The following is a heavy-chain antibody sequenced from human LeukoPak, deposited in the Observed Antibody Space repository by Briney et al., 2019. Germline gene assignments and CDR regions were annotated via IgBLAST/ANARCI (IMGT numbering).Heavy chain of an antibody. V-gene: IGHV3-30*02. D-gene: IGHD6-6*01. J-gene: IGHJ4*02. CDR3: AKSSGQYSSSSPFDY. CDR1: GFTFSSYG. CDR2: IRYDGSNK. Sequence: GGSLRLSCAASGFTFSSYGMHWVRQAPGKGLEWVAFIRYDGSNKYYADSVKGRFTISRDNSKNTLYLQMNSLRAEDTAVYYCAKSSGQYSSSSPFDYWGQGTLVTVSS.